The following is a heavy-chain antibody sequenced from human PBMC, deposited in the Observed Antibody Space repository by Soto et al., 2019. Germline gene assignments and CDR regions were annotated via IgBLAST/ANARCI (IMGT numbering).Heavy chain of an antibody. CDR3: ARASPLTIFGVVTQYYYYGMDV. D-gene: IGHD3-3*01. J-gene: IGHJ6*02. CDR2: MNPNSGNT. CDR1: GYTFTSYD. V-gene: IGHV1-8*01. Sequence: ASVKVSCKASGYTFTSYDINWVRQATGQGLEWMGWMNPNSGNTGYPQKFQGRVTMTRNTSISTAYMELSSLRSEDTAVYYCARASPLTIFGVVTQYYYYGMDVWGQGTTVTVSS.